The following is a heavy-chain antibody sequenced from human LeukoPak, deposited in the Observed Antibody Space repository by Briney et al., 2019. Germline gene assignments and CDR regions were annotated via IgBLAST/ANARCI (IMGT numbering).Heavy chain of an antibody. D-gene: IGHD3-22*01. J-gene: IGHJ4*02. CDR2: IYYSGST. CDR3: ARDLIGRTPGYFDF. Sequence: SETLSFTCTVSGGSISSYYWNWIRQPPGKGLEWIGYIYYSGSTNYNPSLKSRVTISVDTSKNQFSLNLTSVTAADTAVYYCARDLIGRTPGYFDFWGQGTLATVSS. V-gene: IGHV4-59*01. CDR1: GGSISSYY.